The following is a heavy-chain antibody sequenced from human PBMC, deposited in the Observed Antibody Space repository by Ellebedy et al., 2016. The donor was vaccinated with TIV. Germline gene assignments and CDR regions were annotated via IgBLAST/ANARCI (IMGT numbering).Heavy chain of an antibody. CDR1: GFIFSSYS. CDR3: VRPTVAAGMYFFDH. V-gene: IGHV3-33*08. CDR2: IWYDGSNK. Sequence: GGSLRLSCAASGFIFSSYSMNWVRQAPGKGLEWVTVIWYDGSNKHYADSVKGRFNISRDNSKNTLFLQMNNLRADDTGVYYCVRPTVAAGMYFFDHWGQGARVIVSS. J-gene: IGHJ4*02. D-gene: IGHD6-25*01.